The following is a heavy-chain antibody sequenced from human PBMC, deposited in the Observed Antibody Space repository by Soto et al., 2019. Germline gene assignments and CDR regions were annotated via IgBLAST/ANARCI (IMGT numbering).Heavy chain of an antibody. CDR1: GDSVSSNSAA. V-gene: IGHV6-1*01. CDR3: ARAPSGSGDTHYSYYMDV. J-gene: IGHJ6*03. CDR2: TYYRSKWYN. Sequence: SQTLSLTCAISGDSVSSNSAAWNWIRQSPSRGLEWLGRTYYRSKWYNDYAVSVKSRITINPDTSKNQFSLQLNSVTPEDTAVYYCARAPSGSGDTHYSYYMDVWGKGTTVTVSS. D-gene: IGHD7-27*01.